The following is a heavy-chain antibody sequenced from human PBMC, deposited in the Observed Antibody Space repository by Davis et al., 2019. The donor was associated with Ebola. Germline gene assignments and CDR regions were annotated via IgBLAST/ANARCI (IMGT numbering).Heavy chain of an antibody. CDR2: ISSSGSTI. V-gene: IGHV3-11*01. CDR3: AGGKGAVAGRYYYYGMDV. Sequence: PGGSLRLSCAASGFTFSDYYMSWIRQAPGKGLEWVSYISSSGSTIYYADSVKGRFTISRDNAKNSLYLQINSLRAEDTAVYYCAGGKGAVAGRYYYYGMDVWGKGTTVTVSS. J-gene: IGHJ6*04. D-gene: IGHD6-19*01. CDR1: GFTFSDYY.